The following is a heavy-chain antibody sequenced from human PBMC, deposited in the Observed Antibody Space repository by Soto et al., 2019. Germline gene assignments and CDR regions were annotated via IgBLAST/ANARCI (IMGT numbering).Heavy chain of an antibody. CDR2: ITQDGSEK. Sequence: EVQLVESGGGLVQPGGSLRLSCAASGFTFSSYWMSWVRQAPGKGLEGVANITQDGSEKYYVDSVKGRFTISRDNAKNSLYLQMNSLRAEDTAVYYCARRAARYYYDGMDVGGQGTTVTVSS. V-gene: IGHV3-7*05. CDR3: ARRAARYYYDGMDV. D-gene: IGHD6-6*01. CDR1: GFTFSSYW. J-gene: IGHJ6*02.